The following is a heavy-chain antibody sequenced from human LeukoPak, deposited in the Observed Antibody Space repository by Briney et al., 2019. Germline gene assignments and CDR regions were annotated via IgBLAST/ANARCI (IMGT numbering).Heavy chain of an antibody. CDR1: GFTFSSFT. CDR2: ISSNSNCI. V-gene: IGHV3-21*01. J-gene: IGHJ4*02. Sequence: GGSLRLSCAASGFTFSSFTVNWVRQAPGKGLEWVSSISSNSNCIYYAESVTGRFTISRDNAKNSLFLQMNSLRAEDTAVYYCARARSGHSVDYWGQGTLVTVSS. CDR3: ARARSGHSVDY. D-gene: IGHD3-10*01.